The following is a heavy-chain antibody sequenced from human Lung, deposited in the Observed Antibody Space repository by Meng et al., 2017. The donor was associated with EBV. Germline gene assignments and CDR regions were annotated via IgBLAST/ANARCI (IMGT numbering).Heavy chain of an antibody. D-gene: IGHD4-17*01. CDR2: SYYSGRT. CDR1: GGSISSGCFC. J-gene: IGHJ4*02. Sequence: VPLQESGPGLVTPSLTLSLTCSVSGGSISSGCFCWSRIRQPQGKGLEWISYSYYSGRTYYSPSLMSRVTTTVDTSKNQFSLKLSSVTAADTAGDYCARGPTTYFNYWGQGTLVTVSS. V-gene: IGHV4-30-4*01. CDR3: ARGPTTYFNY.